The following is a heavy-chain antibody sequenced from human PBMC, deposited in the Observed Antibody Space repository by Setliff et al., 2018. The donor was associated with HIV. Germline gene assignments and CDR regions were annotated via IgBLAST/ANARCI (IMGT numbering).Heavy chain of an antibody. V-gene: IGHV3-48*01. CDR2: ISSSGNTI. CDR1: GFTLSYYS. CDR3: ARGLTTWSLRGQAMDAFDI. D-gene: IGHD3-10*01. Sequence: GGSLRLSCAASGFTLSYYSLNWVRQAPGKGLEWVSYISSSGNTIYYADSVKGRVAISRDNAKNSLYLQMNSLRADDTAVYYCARGLTTWSLRGQAMDAFDIWGQGTMVTVSS. J-gene: IGHJ3*02.